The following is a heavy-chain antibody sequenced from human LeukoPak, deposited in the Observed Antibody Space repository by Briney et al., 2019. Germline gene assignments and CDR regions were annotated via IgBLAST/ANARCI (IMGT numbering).Heavy chain of an antibody. CDR1: GIIFRSYW. V-gene: IGHV3-74*03. J-gene: IGHJ2*01. D-gene: IGHD3-9*01. CDR3: ARGIDILTRAEYWYFDL. CDR2: INRDENTE. Sequence: RSLSLSCACSGIIFRSYWMDGVRRAPGKGLVWVSRINRDENTETYADYVKGRFTISRDNGKNTLYLQMNSLRADDTAVYYCARGIDILTRAEYWYFDLWGRGTLVTVSS.